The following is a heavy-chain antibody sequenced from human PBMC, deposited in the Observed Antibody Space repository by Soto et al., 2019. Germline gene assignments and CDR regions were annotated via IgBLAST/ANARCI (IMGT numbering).Heavy chain of an antibody. Sequence: GGSLRLSCAASGFTFSNYAMSWVRQAPGKGLEWVSGIGGSGSNTYYADSVKGRFTISRDNSKNTLFLQMNSLRAEDTAEYYCARVVRYFDTPYGMDVWGQGTTVTVSS. J-gene: IGHJ6*02. D-gene: IGHD3-9*01. CDR3: ARVVRYFDTPYGMDV. CDR1: GFTFSNYA. V-gene: IGHV3-23*01. CDR2: IGGSGSNT.